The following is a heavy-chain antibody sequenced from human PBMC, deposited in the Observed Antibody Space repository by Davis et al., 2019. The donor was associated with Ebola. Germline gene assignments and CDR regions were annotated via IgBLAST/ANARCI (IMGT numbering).Heavy chain of an antibody. Sequence: SETLSLTCTVSGGSISSYYWSWIRQPPGKGLEWIGYIYYSGSTYYNPSLKSRVTISVDTSKNQFSLKLSSVTAADTAVYYCARYGLRYFDWLPPPYGMDVWGQGTTVTVSS. D-gene: IGHD3-9*01. J-gene: IGHJ6*02. CDR3: ARYGLRYFDWLPPPYGMDV. V-gene: IGHV4-59*06. CDR2: IYYSGST. CDR1: GGSISSYY.